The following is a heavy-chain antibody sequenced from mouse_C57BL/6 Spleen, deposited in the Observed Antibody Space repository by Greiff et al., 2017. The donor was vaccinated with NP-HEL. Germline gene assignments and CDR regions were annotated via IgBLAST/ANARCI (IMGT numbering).Heavy chain of an antibody. V-gene: IGHV1-69*01. CDR3: AREGGGNDYFDY. CDR2: IDPSDSYT. CDR1: GYTFTSYW. D-gene: IGHD2-1*01. Sequence: QVQLQQPGAELVMPGASVKLSCKASGYTFTSYWMHWVKQRPGQGLEWIGEIDPSDSYTNYNQKFKGKSTLTVDKSSSTAYMQLSSLTSEDSAVYYCAREGGGNDYFDYWGQGTTLTVSS. J-gene: IGHJ2*01.